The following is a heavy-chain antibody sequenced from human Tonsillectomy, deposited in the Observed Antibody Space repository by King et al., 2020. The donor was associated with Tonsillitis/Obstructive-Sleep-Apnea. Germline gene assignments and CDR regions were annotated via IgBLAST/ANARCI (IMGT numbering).Heavy chain of an antibody. CDR2: INHSGST. Sequence: VQLQQWGAGLLKPSGTLSHTCAVYGGSFSGYYWSWIRQPPGKGLEWIGEINHSGSTNYNPSLKSRVTISVDTSKNQFSLDLSSVTAADTAVYYCARDYTSSPYYYYYMDVWGKGTTVTVSS. J-gene: IGHJ6*03. D-gene: IGHD6-6*01. CDR1: GGSFSGYY. V-gene: IGHV4-34*01. CDR3: ARDYTSSPYYYYYMDV.